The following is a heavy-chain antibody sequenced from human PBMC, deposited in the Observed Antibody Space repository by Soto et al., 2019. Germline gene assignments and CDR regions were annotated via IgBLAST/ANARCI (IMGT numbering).Heavy chain of an antibody. D-gene: IGHD3-10*01. V-gene: IGHV4-39*01. CDR3: ASHEYGSGSYRTRYYYYYYYYMDV. CDR2: IYYSGST. Sequence: PSETLSLTCTVSGGSISSSSYYWGWIRQPPGKGLEWIGSIYYSGSTYYNPSLKSRVTISVDTSKNQFSLKLSSVTAADTAVYYCASHEYGSGSYRTRYYYYYYYYMDVWGKGTTVTVSS. J-gene: IGHJ6*03. CDR1: GGSISSSSYY.